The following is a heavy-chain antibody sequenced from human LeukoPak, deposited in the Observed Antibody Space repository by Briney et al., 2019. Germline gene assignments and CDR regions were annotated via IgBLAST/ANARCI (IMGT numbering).Heavy chain of an antibody. V-gene: IGHV1-18*01. D-gene: IGHD6-13*01. J-gene: IGHJ4*02. Sequence: ASVKVSCKASGYTFTSYGSSGVRQAPGQGLEWMGWISAYNGNTNYAQKLQGRVNMTTDTSTSTAYMQLRSLRSPDTAVYYCARGVAAAGSVSDYWGQGTLVTVSS. CDR3: ARGVAAAGSVSDY. CDR2: ISAYNGNT. CDR1: GYTFTSYG.